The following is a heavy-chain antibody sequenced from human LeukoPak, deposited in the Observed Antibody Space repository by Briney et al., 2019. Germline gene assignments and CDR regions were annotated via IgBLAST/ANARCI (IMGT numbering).Heavy chain of an antibody. CDR1: GGSISSYY. Sequence: SETLSLTCTVSGGSISSYYWSWIRQPPGKGLEWIGYIYYSGSTNYNPSLKSRVTISVDTSQNQFSLKLSSVTAADTAVYYCARAARPVYFDYWGQGTLVTVSS. CDR2: IYYSGST. D-gene: IGHD6-6*01. J-gene: IGHJ4*02. V-gene: IGHV4-59*12. CDR3: ARAARPVYFDY.